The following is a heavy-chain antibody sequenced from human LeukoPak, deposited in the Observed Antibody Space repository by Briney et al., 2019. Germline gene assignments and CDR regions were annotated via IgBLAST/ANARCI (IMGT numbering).Heavy chain of an antibody. CDR1: GESFGGYY. J-gene: IGHJ3*02. D-gene: IGHD3-22*01. V-gene: IGHV4-59*13. CDR2: IYYSGST. CDR3: AREGYYDSSGHYHHDAFDI. Sequence: PSETLSLTCAVYGESFGGYYWSWIRQPPGKGLEWIGYIYYSGSTNYNPSLKSRVTTSVDTSKNQFSLRLSSVTAADTAVYYCAREGYYDSSGHYHHDAFDIWGQGTMVTVSS.